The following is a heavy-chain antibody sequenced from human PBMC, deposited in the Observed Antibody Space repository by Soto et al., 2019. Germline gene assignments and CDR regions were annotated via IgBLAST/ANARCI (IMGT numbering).Heavy chain of an antibody. D-gene: IGHD1-1*01. Sequence: SVKVSCKASGGTFSSYAISWVRQAPGQGLEWMGGIIPIFGTANYAQKFQGRVTITADESTSTAYMELSSLRSEDTAVYYCARANPFVQLERRSPYYYGMDVWGQGTTVTVSS. CDR3: ARANPFVQLERRSPYYYGMDV. J-gene: IGHJ6*02. CDR2: IIPIFGTA. V-gene: IGHV1-69*13. CDR1: GGTFSSYA.